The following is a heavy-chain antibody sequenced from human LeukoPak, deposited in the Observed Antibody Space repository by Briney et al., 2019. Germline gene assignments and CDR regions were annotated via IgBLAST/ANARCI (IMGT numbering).Heavy chain of an antibody. CDR3: ARGRITMVRGVTRDYFFDY. Sequence: VASVKVSCKASGGTFSSYTISWVRQATGQGLEWMGWMNPNSGNTGYAQKFQGRVTMTRNTSISTAYMELSSLRSEDTAVYYCARGRITMVRGVTRDYFFDYWGQGTLVTVSS. D-gene: IGHD3-10*01. CDR2: MNPNSGNT. V-gene: IGHV1-8*02. J-gene: IGHJ4*02. CDR1: GGTFSSYT.